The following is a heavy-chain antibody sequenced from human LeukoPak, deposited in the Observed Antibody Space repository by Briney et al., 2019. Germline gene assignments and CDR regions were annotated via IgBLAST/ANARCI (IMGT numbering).Heavy chain of an antibody. V-gene: IGHV1-18*01. CDR3: ARDQSIAAVDDAFDI. J-gene: IGHJ3*02. D-gene: IGHD6-13*01. CDR1: GYTFTSYG. Sequence: ASVKVPCKASGYTFTSYGISWVRQAPGQGLEWMGWISAYNGNTNYAQKLQGRVTMTTDTSTSTAYMELRSLRSDDTAVYYCARDQSIAAVDDAFDIWGQGTMVTVSS. CDR2: ISAYNGNT.